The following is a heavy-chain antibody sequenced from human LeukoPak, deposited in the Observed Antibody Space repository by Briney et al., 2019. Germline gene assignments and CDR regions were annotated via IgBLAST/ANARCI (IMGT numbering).Heavy chain of an antibody. V-gene: IGHV3-73*01. CDR1: GFTFSGCA. CDR3: AREGRPNAFDI. CDR2: IGSKAFNYAT. J-gene: IGHJ3*02. Sequence: PGGSLRLSCVASGFTFSGCAVHWVRQAPGKGLEWVGRIGSKAFNYATVYAASVEGRFTISRDNAKNSLYLQMNSLRAEDTAVYYCAREGRPNAFDIWGQGTMVTVSS.